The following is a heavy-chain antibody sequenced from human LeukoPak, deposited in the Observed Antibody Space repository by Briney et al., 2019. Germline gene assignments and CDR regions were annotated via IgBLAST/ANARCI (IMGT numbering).Heavy chain of an antibody. Sequence: ASVEVSCKASGYTFTSYGISWVRQAPGQGLEWMGWISAYNGNTNYAQKLQGRVTITRNTSISTAYMELSSLRSEDTAVYYCARGKGGARYDYWGQGTLVTVSS. J-gene: IGHJ4*02. D-gene: IGHD1-26*01. CDR3: ARGKGGARYDY. CDR2: ISAYNGNT. V-gene: IGHV1-18*01. CDR1: GYTFTSYG.